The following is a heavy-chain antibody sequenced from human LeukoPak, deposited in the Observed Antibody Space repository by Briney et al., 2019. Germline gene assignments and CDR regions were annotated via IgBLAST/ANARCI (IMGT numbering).Heavy chain of an antibody. Sequence: PSETLSLTCTVSGGSISSGSYYWSWIRQPAGKGLEWIGRIYTSGSTNYNPSLKSRVTISVDTSKNQFSLKLSSVTAADTAVYYCARVDEDGFDYWAREPWSPSPQ. CDR3: ARVDEDGFDY. V-gene: IGHV4-61*02. J-gene: IGHJ4*02. CDR2: IYTSGST. D-gene: IGHD2-2*03. CDR1: GGSISSGSYY.